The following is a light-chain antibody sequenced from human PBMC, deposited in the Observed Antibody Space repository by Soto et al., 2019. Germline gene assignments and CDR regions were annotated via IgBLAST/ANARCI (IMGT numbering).Light chain of an antibody. J-gene: IGKJ4*01. V-gene: IGKV3-11*01. CDR2: DAS. CDR3: QQRSNWPPGLT. CDR1: QSVSRY. Sequence: EIVLTQSPATLSLSPGERATLSCRASQSVSRYLAWYQQKPGQAPRLLIYDASNSTTGIPARFSGSGSGSAFTHTITSPEPDDFAVYYCQQRSNWPPGLTFGGGTKVEIK.